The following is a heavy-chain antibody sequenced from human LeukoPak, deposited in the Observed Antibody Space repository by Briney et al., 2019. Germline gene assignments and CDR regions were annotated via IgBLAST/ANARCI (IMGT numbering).Heavy chain of an antibody. D-gene: IGHD4-17*01. CDR2: INSDGSTT. J-gene: IGHJ4*02. V-gene: IGHV3-74*01. CDR1: GFTFSTYC. CDR3: ARGVHYGSDY. Sequence: GGSLRLSCAASGFTFSTYCMHWVRQAPGKGLVWVSRINSDGSTTSLADSVKGRFTISRDNAKNTLYLQMDSLRAEDTAVYFCARGVHYGSDYWGQGTLVTVSS.